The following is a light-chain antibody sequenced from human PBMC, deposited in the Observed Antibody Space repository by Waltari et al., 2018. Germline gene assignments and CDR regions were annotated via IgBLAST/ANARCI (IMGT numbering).Light chain of an antibody. CDR3: SSFPGGSLV. CDR1: NSDIDPFNY. CDR2: DVR. J-gene: IGLJ2*01. Sequence: QSALTQPRSVSGSPGQSVTISCTKTNSDIDPFNYVSWYQQHPGKAPKPVIYDVRVRPSGVPDLFSGSRSGNTASLSISGLQPEDEADYYCSSFPGGSLVFGGGTELTVL. V-gene: IGLV2-11*01.